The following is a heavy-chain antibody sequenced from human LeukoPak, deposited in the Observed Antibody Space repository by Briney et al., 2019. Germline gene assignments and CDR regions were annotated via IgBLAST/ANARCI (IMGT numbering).Heavy chain of an antibody. CDR2: INTDGSST. D-gene: IGHD3-9*01. CDR1: GFTFSSSW. Sequence: GGSLRLSCAASGFTFSSSWMHWVRQAPGKGLVWVSRINTDGSSTYYADSVKGRFTTSRDNAKNTLYLQLNSLRAEDTAVYYCTRDLMDYDVSTGLHHYYMDVWGQGTTVTVSS. V-gene: IGHV3-74*01. J-gene: IGHJ6*02. CDR3: TRDLMDYDVSTGLHHYYMDV.